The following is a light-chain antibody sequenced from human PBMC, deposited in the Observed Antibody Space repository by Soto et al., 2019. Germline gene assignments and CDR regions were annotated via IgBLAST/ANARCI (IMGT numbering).Light chain of an antibody. Sequence: DIQMTQSPSSLSASVGDRVTITCRASQSISSYLNWYQQKPGKAPKLLIYAASSLQSGVPSRFSGSGSGTDFTLTISSLQSEDFAVYYCQQYNNWPTWTFGQGTKVDIK. J-gene: IGKJ1*01. CDR3: QQYNNWPTWT. V-gene: IGKV1-39*01. CDR1: QSISSY. CDR2: AAS.